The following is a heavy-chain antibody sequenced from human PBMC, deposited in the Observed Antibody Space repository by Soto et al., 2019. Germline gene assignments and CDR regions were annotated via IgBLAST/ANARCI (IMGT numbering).Heavy chain of an antibody. V-gene: IGHV3-30*03. CDR1: GFTFSSYG. CDR3: ARREGQLYYYYYGMDV. J-gene: IGHJ6*02. D-gene: IGHD6-6*01. Sequence: QVQMVESGGGVVQPGRALRLSCAASGFTFSSYGMHWVRQAPGKGLEWVAVISYDGSNKYYADSVKGRFTISRDNSKNTLYLQMNILRAEYTAVYYCARREGQLYYYYYGMDVWGQGTTVTVSS. CDR2: ISYDGSNK.